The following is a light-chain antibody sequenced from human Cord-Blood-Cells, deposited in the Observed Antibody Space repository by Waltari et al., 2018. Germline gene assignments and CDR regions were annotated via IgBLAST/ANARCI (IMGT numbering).Light chain of an antibody. V-gene: IGKV1-39*01. Sequence: DIQMTQSPSSLSSYVEDRVTITCRASQSISSYINWYQQQPGKAPKLLIYAASSLQSGVPSRLSGSGSGTDFTLTISSLQPEDFATYSCQQSYSTPITFGQGTRLEIK. CDR2: AAS. J-gene: IGKJ5*01. CDR3: QQSYSTPIT. CDR1: QSISSY.